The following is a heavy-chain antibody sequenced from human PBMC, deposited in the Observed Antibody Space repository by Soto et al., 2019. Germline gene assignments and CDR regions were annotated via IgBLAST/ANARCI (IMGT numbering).Heavy chain of an antibody. CDR3: AREGNTAMVPNPYYYYGMDV. CDR2: ISSSGSTI. V-gene: IGHV3-48*03. J-gene: IGHJ6*02. CDR1: GFTFSSYE. D-gene: IGHD5-18*01. Sequence: PGGSLRLSCAASGFTFSSYEMNWVRQAPGKGLEWVSYISSSGSTIYYADSVKGRFTIPRDNAKNSLYLQMNSLRAEDTAVYYCAREGNTAMVPNPYYYYGMDVWGQGTTVTVSS.